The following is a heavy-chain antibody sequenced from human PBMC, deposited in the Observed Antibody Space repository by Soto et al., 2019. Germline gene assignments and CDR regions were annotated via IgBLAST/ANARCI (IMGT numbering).Heavy chain of an antibody. D-gene: IGHD3-3*01. V-gene: IGHV3-21*01. CDR1: GFTFSSYS. CDR2: ISSSSSYI. J-gene: IGHJ4*02. Sequence: EVQLVESGGGLVKPGGSLRLSCAASGFTFSSYSMNWVRQAPGQGLEWVSSISSSSSYIYYADSVKGRFTISRDNAKNSLYLQMNSLRAEDTAVYYCARGWAVLRFLDTWGQGTLVTVSS. CDR3: ARGWAVLRFLDT.